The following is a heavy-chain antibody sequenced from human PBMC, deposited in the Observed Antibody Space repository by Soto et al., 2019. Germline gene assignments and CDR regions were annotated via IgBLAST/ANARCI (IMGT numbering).Heavy chain of an antibody. V-gene: IGHV4-59*01. Sequence: KTSETLSLTCAVSGVTISTYYWSWIRQPPGKGLEWIGYNYHSGTTNYNPSLKSRVTISVDTSKNQFSLRLTSVTAADTAIYYCVKEGYNGYGHGNDPRGQGILVTVSS. D-gene: IGHD5-12*01. CDR3: VKEGYNGYGHGNDP. CDR1: GVTISTYY. CDR2: NYHSGTT. J-gene: IGHJ5*02.